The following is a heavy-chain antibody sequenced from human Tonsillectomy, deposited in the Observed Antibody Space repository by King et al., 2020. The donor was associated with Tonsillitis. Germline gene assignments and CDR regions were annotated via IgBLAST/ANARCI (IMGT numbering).Heavy chain of an antibody. CDR3: ARVLGIAAAGGGLNYYGMDV. J-gene: IGHJ6*02. CDR1: GFTFSDYY. V-gene: IGHV3-11*06. CDR2: ISSSSSYT. D-gene: IGHD6-13*01. Sequence: VQLVESGGGLVKPGGSLRLSCAASGFTFSDYYMSWIRQAPGKGLEWGSYISSSSSYTNYADSVKGRFTISRDNAKNSLYLQMNSLRAEDTAVYYCARVLGIAAAGGGLNYYGMDVWGQGTTVTVSS.